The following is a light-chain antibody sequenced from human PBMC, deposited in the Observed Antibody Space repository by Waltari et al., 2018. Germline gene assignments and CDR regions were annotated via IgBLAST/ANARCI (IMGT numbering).Light chain of an antibody. CDR3: NSFARSTGSDSWV. Sequence: QSALTRPPSASGSPGQSVTLSCTGSSSDVGAYTFVSWYQQHPGKAPKLIIYGVNKRPSGVPDRFSGSKSGNTASLTVSGLQAEDEADYYCNSFARSTGSDSWVFGGGTKLTVL. V-gene: IGLV2-8*01. CDR1: SSDVGAYTF. CDR2: GVN. J-gene: IGLJ3*02.